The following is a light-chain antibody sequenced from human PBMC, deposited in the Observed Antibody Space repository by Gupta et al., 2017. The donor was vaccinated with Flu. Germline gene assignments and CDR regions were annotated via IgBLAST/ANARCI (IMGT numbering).Light chain of an antibody. CDR2: END. J-gene: IGLJ3*02. CDR1: RSHYGNNY. V-gene: IGLV1-51*02. Sequence: QSVLTQPPSMSAAPGQHVTLPCSGSRSHYGNNYVSWFQQFQGTAPNLLIYENDKRPSGIPDQFSGSKCGTSATLGITGLHTGDEADYYCETWGGSLGTVVFGGGTKLSVL. CDR3: ETWGGSLGTVV.